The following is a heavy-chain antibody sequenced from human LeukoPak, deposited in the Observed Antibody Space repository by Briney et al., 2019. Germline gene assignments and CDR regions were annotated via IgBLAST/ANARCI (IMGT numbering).Heavy chain of an antibody. CDR1: GYTFTSYG. Sequence: GASVKVSCKASGYTFTSYGISWVRQAPGQGLEWMGWISAYNGNTNYAQKLQGRVTMTTDTSTSTAYMELRSLRSDDTAVYYCARDRRHIVVVTAPLYNWFDPWGQGTLVTVSS. CDR3: ARDRRHIVVVTAPLYNWFDP. D-gene: IGHD2-21*02. CDR2: ISAYNGNT. J-gene: IGHJ5*02. V-gene: IGHV1-18*01.